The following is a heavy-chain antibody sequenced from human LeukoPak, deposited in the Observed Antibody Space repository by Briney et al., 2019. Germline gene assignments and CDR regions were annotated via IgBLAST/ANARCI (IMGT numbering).Heavy chain of an antibody. CDR2: INHSGST. D-gene: IGHD3-10*02. J-gene: IGHJ3*02. CDR3: ARDLDPPSPAPHYYVGAFDI. V-gene: IGHV4-34*01. Sequence: TSETLSLTCAVYGGSFSGYYWSWIRQPPGKGLEWIGEINHSGSTNYNPSLKSRVTISVDTSKNQFSLELSSVTAADTAVYYCARDLDPPSPAPHYYVGAFDIWGQGTMVTVSS. CDR1: GGSFSGYY.